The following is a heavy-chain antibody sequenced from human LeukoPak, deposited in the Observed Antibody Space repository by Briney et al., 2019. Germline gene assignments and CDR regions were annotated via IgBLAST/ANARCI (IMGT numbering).Heavy chain of an antibody. D-gene: IGHD6-13*01. J-gene: IGHJ5*02. Sequence: ASVKVSCKASGYTFSGYYVHWVRQAPGQGLEWMGWINPNSGDTDYAQKFQGRVTMTRDTSITTAYMELSRLRSDDTAVYYCARGRQQLVHRWFDPWGQGTLVTVSS. CDR2: INPNSGDT. CDR1: GYTFSGYY. CDR3: ARGRQQLVHRWFDP. V-gene: IGHV1-2*02.